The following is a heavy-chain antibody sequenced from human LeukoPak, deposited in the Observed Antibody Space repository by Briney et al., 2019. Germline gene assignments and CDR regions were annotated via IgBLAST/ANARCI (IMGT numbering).Heavy chain of an antibody. CDR2: TYYRSKWYN. CDR3: ARADPYGDYNYYYYGMDV. CDR1: GDSVSSNSAT. V-gene: IGHV6-1*01. Sequence: SQTLSLTCAISGDSVSSNSATWNWIRGSPSRGLEWLGRTYYRSKWYNDYAVSVKSRITINPDTSKNQFSLQLNPVTPEDTAVYYCARADPYGDYNYYYYGMDVWGQGTTVTVSS. J-gene: IGHJ6*02. D-gene: IGHD4-17*01.